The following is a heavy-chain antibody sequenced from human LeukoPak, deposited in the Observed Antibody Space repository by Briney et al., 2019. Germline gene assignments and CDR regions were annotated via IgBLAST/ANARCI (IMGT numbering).Heavy chain of an antibody. D-gene: IGHD4-17*01. CDR3: ARDPDDYGDYSYFDY. CDR1: GFTFSSYG. J-gene: IGHJ4*02. V-gene: IGHV3-33*01. Sequence: PGRSLRLSCAASGFTFSSYGMHWVRQAPGKGLEWVAVIWYDGSNKYYADSVKGRFTISRDNSMNTLFLQMNSLRAEDTAVYYCARDPDDYGDYSYFDYWGQGTLVTVSS. CDR2: IWYDGSNK.